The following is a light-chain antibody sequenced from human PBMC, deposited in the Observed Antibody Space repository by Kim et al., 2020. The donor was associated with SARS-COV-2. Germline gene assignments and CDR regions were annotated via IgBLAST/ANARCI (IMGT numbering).Light chain of an antibody. V-gene: IGLV3-9*01. J-gene: IGLJ3*02. Sequence: SYELTQPLSVSVALGQTARITCGGNNIVTKNVHWYQQKPGQAPVLVMYRDTNRPSGIPEPFSGSNSGNTATLTISRAQAGDEADYYCQVWDSSTWVFGGGTQLTVL. CDR1: NIVTKN. CDR2: RDT. CDR3: QVWDSSTWV.